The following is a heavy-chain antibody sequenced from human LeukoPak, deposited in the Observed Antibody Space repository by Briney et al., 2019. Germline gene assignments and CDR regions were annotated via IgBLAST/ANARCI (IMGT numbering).Heavy chain of an antibody. J-gene: IGHJ4*02. D-gene: IGHD1-26*01. CDR2: ISGSGGST. Sequence: GGSLRLSCAASGFTFSSCAMSWVRQAPGKGLEWVSAISGSGGSTYYADSVKGRFTISRDNSKNTLYLQMNSLRAEDTAVYYCAKDLHWGVGATTFDYWGQGTLVTVSS. CDR3: AKDLHWGVGATTFDY. CDR1: GFTFSSCA. V-gene: IGHV3-23*01.